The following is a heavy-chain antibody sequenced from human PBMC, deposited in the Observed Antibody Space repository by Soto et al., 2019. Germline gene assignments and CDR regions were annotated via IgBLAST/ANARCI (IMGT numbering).Heavy chain of an antibody. CDR3: AKDIGLRLGELFD. Sequence: GGSLRLSCAASGFTFSSYGMHWVRQAPGKGLEWVAVISYDGSNKYYADSVKGRFTISRDNSKNTLYLQMNSLRAEDTAVYYCAKDIGLRLGELFDWGQGTLVTVSS. J-gene: IGHJ4*02. CDR1: GFTFSSYG. V-gene: IGHV3-30*18. CDR2: ISYDGSNK. D-gene: IGHD3-16*01.